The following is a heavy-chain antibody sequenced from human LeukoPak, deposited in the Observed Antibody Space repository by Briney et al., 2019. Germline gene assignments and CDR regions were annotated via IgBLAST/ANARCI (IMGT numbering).Heavy chain of an antibody. Sequence: GGSLRLSCAASGFTFSSYSMNWVRQAPGKGLVLVSSISSSSSYIYYADSVKGRFTVSRDNAKNSLYLQMNSLRAEDTAVYYCARDRYGSGSKGDWFDPWGQGTLVTVSS. CDR2: ISSSSSYI. D-gene: IGHD3-10*01. CDR3: ARDRYGSGSKGDWFDP. V-gene: IGHV3-21*01. J-gene: IGHJ5*02. CDR1: GFTFSSYS.